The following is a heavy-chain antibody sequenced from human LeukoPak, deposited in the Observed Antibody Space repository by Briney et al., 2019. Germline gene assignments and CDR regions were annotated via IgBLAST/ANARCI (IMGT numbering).Heavy chain of an antibody. V-gene: IGHV1-2*02. CDR1: GYTFTDYY. Sequence: ASVKVSCKASGYTFTDYYMHWGRQAPGQGLEWMGSINPNSAGTNYAQKFEGRVTMTRDTSISTAFLELRRLRSDDTAVYYCAREDSAWYVDYWGQGTLVTVSS. CDR2: INPNSAGT. D-gene: IGHD6-19*01. J-gene: IGHJ4*02. CDR3: AREDSAWYVDY.